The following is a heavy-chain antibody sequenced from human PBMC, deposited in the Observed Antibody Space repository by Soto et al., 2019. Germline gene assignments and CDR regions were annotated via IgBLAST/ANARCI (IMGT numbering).Heavy chain of an antibody. CDR3: ARHGRGVGARPLDY. CDR2: IFSNDEK. V-gene: IGHV2-26*01. D-gene: IGHD1-26*01. CDR1: GFSLSNARMG. Sequence: QVTLKESGPVLVKPTETLTLTCTVSGFSLSNARMGVSWIRQPPGKALEWLAHIFSNDEKSYSTSLKSRLTISKHTSKSQLVPTMTNMDPVDTATYYCARHGRGVGARPLDYWGQGTLVTVSS. J-gene: IGHJ4*02.